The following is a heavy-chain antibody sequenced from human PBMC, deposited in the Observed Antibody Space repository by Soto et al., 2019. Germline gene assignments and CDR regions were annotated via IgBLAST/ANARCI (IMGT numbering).Heavy chain of an antibody. CDR2: IYPGDSDT. D-gene: IGHD2-2*01. CDR3: ARQYCSSTSCRLAEDYYYYGMDV. CDR1: GYSFTSYW. V-gene: IGHV5-51*01. Sequence: GESLKISCKGSGYSFTSYWIGWVRQMPGKGLEWMGIIYPGDSDTRYSPSFQGQVTISADKSISTAYLQWSSLKAPDTAMYYCARQYCSSTSCRLAEDYYYYGMDVWGQGTTVTVSS. J-gene: IGHJ6*02.